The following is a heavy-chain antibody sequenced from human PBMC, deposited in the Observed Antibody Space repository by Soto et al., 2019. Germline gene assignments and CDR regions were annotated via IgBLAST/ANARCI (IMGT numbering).Heavy chain of an antibody. J-gene: IGHJ6*02. Sequence: ASVKVSCKASGYTFTGYYMHWVRQAPGQGLEWMGWINPNSGGTNYAQKFQGWVTMTRDTSISTAYMELSRLRSDDTAVYYCARDSEGPGSYYGIDFWGQGTTVTVSS. CDR3: ARDSEGPGSYYGIDF. CDR1: GYTFTGYY. CDR2: INPNSGGT. D-gene: IGHD3-10*01. V-gene: IGHV1-2*04.